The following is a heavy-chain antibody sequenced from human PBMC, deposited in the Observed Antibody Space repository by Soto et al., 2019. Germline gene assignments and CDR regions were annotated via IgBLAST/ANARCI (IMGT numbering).Heavy chain of an antibody. CDR3: ARDRQNYGSLDY. CDR1: GYTLSNNYG. J-gene: IGHJ4*02. V-gene: IGHV1-18*01. CDR2: INSYNGVT. D-gene: IGHD4-17*01. Sequence: QVQLVQSGAEVKNPGASVKVSCRASGYTLSNNYGISWVRQAPGQGLEWMGWINSYNGVTNNARKFQDRVTLTTDASTTTAYMELRSLRSYDTAIYYCARDRQNYGSLDYGGQGTLVTVSS.